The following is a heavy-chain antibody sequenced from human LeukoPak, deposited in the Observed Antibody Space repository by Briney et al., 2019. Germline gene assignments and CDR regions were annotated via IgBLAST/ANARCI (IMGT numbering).Heavy chain of an antibody. V-gene: IGHV3-23*01. CDR3: AKAGSIRFDY. CDR2: ISGGGGDT. CDR1: GFTFSSYG. D-gene: IGHD1-26*01. Sequence: GGSLRLSCAASGFTFSSYGMSWVRQAPGKGLEWVSGISGGGGDTYYADSVKGRFTISRDNSENTVYLQMNSLRVEDTAIYYCAKAGSIRFDYWGQGTLVTVSS. J-gene: IGHJ4*02.